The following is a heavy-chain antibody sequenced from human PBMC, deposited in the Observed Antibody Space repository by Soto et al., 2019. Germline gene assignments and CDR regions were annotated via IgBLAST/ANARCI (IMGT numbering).Heavy chain of an antibody. CDR1: GYTFTSYG. J-gene: IGHJ3*02. V-gene: IGHV1-18*04. Sequence: ASVKVSCKASGYTFTSYGISWVRQAPGQGLEWMGWISAYNGNTNYAQKLQGRVTMTTDTSTSTAYMELRSLRSDDTAVYYCARDGYDYDSSGYFPDAFDIWGQGTMVTVSS. CDR3: ARDGYDYDSSGYFPDAFDI. D-gene: IGHD3-22*01. CDR2: ISAYNGNT.